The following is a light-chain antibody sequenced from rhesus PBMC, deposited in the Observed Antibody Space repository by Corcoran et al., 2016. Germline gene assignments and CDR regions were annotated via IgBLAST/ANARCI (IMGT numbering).Light chain of an antibody. CDR2: GAS. Sequence: ASQPDGNNLAWYQQNPGRAPRLLIYGASTRATGIPDRFSGSGSGTDFTLTISGLAPEDFALYYCQHYSTWPLTFGGGTKVEIK. J-gene: IGKJ4*01. CDR3: QHYSTWPLT. CDR1: QPDGNN. V-gene: IGKV3-42*02.